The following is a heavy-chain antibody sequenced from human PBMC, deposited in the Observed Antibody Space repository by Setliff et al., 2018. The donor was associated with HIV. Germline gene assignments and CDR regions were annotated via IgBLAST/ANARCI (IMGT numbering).Heavy chain of an antibody. J-gene: IGHJ5*02. CDR1: GYTFTSYY. CDR3: ARDSCSSTSCYFDDWFDP. V-gene: IGHV1-46*01. D-gene: IGHD2-2*01. CDR2: INPSGGST. Sequence: ASVKVSCKASGYTFTSYYMHWVRQAPGQGLEWMGIINPSGGSTSYAQKFQGRVTMTRDTSTSTAYMELRSLRSDDTAVYYCARDSCSSTSCYFDDWFDPWGQGTLVTVSS.